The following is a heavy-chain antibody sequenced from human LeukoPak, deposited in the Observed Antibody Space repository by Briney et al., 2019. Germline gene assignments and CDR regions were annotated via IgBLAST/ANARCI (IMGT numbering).Heavy chain of an antibody. J-gene: IGHJ4*02. D-gene: IGHD3-22*01. CDR3: AKQYYYDSSGSDFDY. V-gene: IGHV3-33*06. CDR2: ISFDGKNI. CDR1: GFTFTNYG. Sequence: GRSLRLSCAASGFTFTNYGMHWVRQAPGKGLQWVAAISFDGKNIHYLDSVKGRFSISRDNSKNTLYLQMNSLRAEDTAVYYCAKQYYYDSSGSDFDYWGQGTLVTVSS.